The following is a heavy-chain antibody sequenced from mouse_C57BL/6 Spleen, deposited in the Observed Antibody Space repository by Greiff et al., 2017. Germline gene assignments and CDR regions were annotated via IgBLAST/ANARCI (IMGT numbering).Heavy chain of an antibody. J-gene: IGHJ2*01. Sequence: QVQLQQSGAELARPGASVKMSCKASGYTFTSYTMHWVKQRPGQGLEWIGYITPSSGYTTYNQKFKDKATLTADKSSSTAYMQLSSLTSEISAVYYCARCHDSGPCDYWGQGTTLTVSA. CDR2: ITPSSGYT. CDR3: ARCHDSGPCDY. D-gene: IGHD2-4*01. V-gene: IGHV1-4*01. CDR1: GYTFTSYT.